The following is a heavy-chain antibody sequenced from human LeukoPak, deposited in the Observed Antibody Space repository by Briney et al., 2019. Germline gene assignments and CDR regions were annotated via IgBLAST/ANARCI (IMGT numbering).Heavy chain of an antibody. CDR2: IYTSGST. Sequence: SQTLSLTCTVSGGSISSGSYYWSWIRQPAGKGLEWIGRIYTSGSTNYNPSLKSRVTISVDTSKNQFSLKLSSVTAADTAVYYCAREVGMATIYWGQGTLVTVSS. D-gene: IGHD5-24*01. CDR1: GGSISSGSYY. V-gene: IGHV4-61*02. J-gene: IGHJ4*02. CDR3: AREVGMATIY.